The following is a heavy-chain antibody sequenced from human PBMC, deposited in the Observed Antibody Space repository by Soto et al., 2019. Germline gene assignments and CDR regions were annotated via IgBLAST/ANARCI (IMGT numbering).Heavy chain of an antibody. Sequence: QVQLVESGGGVVQPGRSLRLSCAASGFTFSSYGMHWVRQAPGKGLEWVAVIPYDGSNKYYADSVKGRFTISRDNSKNTLYLQMNSLRAEDTAVYYCAKKGLGYCISTSCPEFDYWGQGTLVTVSS. J-gene: IGHJ4*02. CDR1: GFTFSSYG. CDR3: AKKGLGYCISTSCPEFDY. V-gene: IGHV3-30*18. D-gene: IGHD2-2*01. CDR2: IPYDGSNK.